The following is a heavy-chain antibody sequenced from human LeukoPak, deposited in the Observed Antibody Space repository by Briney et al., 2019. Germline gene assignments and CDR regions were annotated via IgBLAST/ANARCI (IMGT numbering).Heavy chain of an antibody. CDR3: VATMNLDYYYMDV. Sequence: SQTLSLTCTVSGGSISSGSYYWSWIRQSAGKGLEWIGRIYTSGSTNYNPSLKSRVTMSVHTSKNQFSLKLTSVTAADTAMYYCVATMNLDYYYMDVWGKGATVTVSS. J-gene: IGHJ6*03. V-gene: IGHV4-61*02. CDR2: IYTSGST. CDR1: GGSISSGSYY. D-gene: IGHD3-22*01.